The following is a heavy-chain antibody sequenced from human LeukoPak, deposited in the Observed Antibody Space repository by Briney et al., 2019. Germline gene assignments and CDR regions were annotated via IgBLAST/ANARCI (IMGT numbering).Heavy chain of an antibody. Sequence: SETLSLTCAVYGGSFSGYYWSWIRQPPGKGLEWIGEINYSGSTNYNPSLKSRVTISVDTSKNQFSLKLSSVTAADTAVYYCARDMVYYYDSSGYHAVRYFDYWGQGTLVTVSS. J-gene: IGHJ4*02. D-gene: IGHD3-22*01. CDR3: ARDMVYYYDSSGYHAVRYFDY. V-gene: IGHV4-34*01. CDR2: INYSGST. CDR1: GGSFSGYY.